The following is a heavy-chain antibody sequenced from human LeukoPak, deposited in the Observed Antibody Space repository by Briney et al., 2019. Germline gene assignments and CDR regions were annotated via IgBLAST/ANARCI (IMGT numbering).Heavy chain of an antibody. CDR1: GGSISSSSYY. V-gene: IGHV4-39*01. Sequence: SETLSLTCTVSGGSISSSSYYWGWIRQPPGKGLEWIGSIYYSGSIYYNPSLKSRVTISVDTSKNQFSLKLSSVTAADTAVYYCARRRSSSWDFDYWGQGTLVTVSS. CDR3: ARRRSSSWDFDY. J-gene: IGHJ4*02. D-gene: IGHD6-13*01. CDR2: IYYSGSI.